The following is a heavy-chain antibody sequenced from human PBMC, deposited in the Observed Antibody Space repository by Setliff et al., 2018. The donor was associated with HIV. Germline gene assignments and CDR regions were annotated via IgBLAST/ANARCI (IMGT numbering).Heavy chain of an antibody. Sequence: GESLKISCAASGFTFSSYSMNWVRQAPGKGLEWVSSISSSGTYIFYADSVKGRFTISRDNAKSSLYLQMSSLRVEDTAVYYCARDESECRGYRFSGHTFDIWGQGTSVTVSS. D-gene: IGHD3-16*02. J-gene: IGHJ3*02. CDR3: ARDESECRGYRFSGHTFDI. V-gene: IGHV3-21*06. CDR1: GFTFSSYS. CDR2: ISSSGTYI.